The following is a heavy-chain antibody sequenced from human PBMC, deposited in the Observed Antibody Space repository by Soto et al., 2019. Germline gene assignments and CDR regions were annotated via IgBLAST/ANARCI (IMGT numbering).Heavy chain of an antibody. D-gene: IGHD2-2*01. J-gene: IGHJ5*02. V-gene: IGHV1-69*02. CDR3: ARGVVPAAMVEPWFDP. Sequence: QVQLVQSGAEVKKPGSSVKVSCKASGGTFSSYTISWVRQAPGQGLEWMGRIIPILGIANYAQKFQGRVTITADKSTSTDYMELSSLGSEDTAVYYCARGVVPAAMVEPWFDPWGQGTLVNVSS. CDR2: IIPILGIA. CDR1: GGTFSSYT.